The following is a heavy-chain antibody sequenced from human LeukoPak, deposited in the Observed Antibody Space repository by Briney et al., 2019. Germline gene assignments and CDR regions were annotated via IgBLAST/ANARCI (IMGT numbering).Heavy chain of an antibody. Sequence: GGSLRLSCAASGFTFSSYAMSWVRQAPGKGLEWVSAISGSGGSTYYADSVKGRFTISRDNSKNTLYLQMNSLRAEDTAVYYCAKEGSDFWSRYYYMDVWGKGTTVTVSS. CDR2: ISGSGGST. J-gene: IGHJ6*03. CDR1: GFTFSSYA. D-gene: IGHD3-3*01. V-gene: IGHV3-23*01. CDR3: AKEGSDFWSRYYYMDV.